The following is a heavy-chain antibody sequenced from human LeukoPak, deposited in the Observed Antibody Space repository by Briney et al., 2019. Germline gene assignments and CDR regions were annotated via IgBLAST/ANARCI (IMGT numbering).Heavy chain of an antibody. J-gene: IGHJ4*02. CDR1: GFTFSSYD. CDR2: IGTVGDR. D-gene: IGHD1-26*01. Sequence: GGSLRLSCAASGFTFSSYDMHWVRQATGKGLEWVSAIGTVGDRYYSGSVKGRFTISRENAKNSLYLQMNSLRAGDTAVYYCVRDSGRGYFDYWGQGTLVTVSS. CDR3: VRDSGRGYFDY. V-gene: IGHV3-13*01.